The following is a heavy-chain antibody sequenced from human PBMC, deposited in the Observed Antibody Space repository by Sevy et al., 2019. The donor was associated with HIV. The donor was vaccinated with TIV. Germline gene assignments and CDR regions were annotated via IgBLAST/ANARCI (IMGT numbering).Heavy chain of an antibody. Sequence: GGSLRLSCAASGFTFRNYGMHWVRQAPGKGLEWVAVISYDGGNKYYGHSLKGRFTISRDNSKNTLYLQMNSLRPEDTAVYYCAKVGPGGSYLYYFDYWGQGTLVTVSS. J-gene: IGHJ4*02. CDR1: GFTFRNYG. V-gene: IGHV3-30*18. CDR3: AKVGPGGSYLYYFDY. CDR2: ISYDGGNK. D-gene: IGHD1-26*01.